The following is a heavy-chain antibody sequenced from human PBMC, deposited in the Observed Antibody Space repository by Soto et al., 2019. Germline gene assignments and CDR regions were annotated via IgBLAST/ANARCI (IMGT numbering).Heavy chain of an antibody. J-gene: IGHJ4*02. CDR3: ARGAIVATIFDY. CDR1: GGSISSGDYY. CDR2: IYYSGST. D-gene: IGHD5-12*01. V-gene: IGHV4-30-4*01. Sequence: SETLSLTCTVSGGSISSGDYYWSWIRQPPGKGLEWLGYIYYSGSTYYNPSLKSRVTISVDTSKNQFSLKLSSVTAADTAVYYCARGAIVATIFDYWGQGTLVTVSS.